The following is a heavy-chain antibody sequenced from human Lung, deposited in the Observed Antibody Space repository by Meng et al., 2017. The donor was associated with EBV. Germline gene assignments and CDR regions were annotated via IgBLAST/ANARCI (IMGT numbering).Heavy chain of an antibody. CDR3: ARGRYELIWGLFDP. CDR2: INPNTGGT. D-gene: IGHD1-1*01. Sequence: QVQVVQSGVEVKRPGSSVKVSCKASGGTFSSYAISWVRQAPGQGLEWMGWINPNTGGTKYAQKFQGWVTLTRDTSISTAYMELSRLRSDDTAVYYCARGRYELIWGLFDPWGQGTLVTVSS. CDR1: GGTFSSYA. J-gene: IGHJ5*02. V-gene: IGHV1-2*04.